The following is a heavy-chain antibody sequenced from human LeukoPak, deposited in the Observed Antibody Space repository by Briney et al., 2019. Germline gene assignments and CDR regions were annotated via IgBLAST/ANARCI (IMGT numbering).Heavy chain of an antibody. CDR1: GFTFSSYA. CDR2: ISYDGSNK. CDR3: ARDRYSYGCFDY. D-gene: IGHD5-18*01. V-gene: IGHV3-30-3*01. J-gene: IGHJ4*02. Sequence: GGSLRLSCAASGFTFSSYAMHWVRQAPGKGLEWVAVISYDGSNKYYADSVKGRFTISRDNSKNTLYLQMNSLRAEDTAVYYCARDRYSYGCFDYWGQETLVTVSS.